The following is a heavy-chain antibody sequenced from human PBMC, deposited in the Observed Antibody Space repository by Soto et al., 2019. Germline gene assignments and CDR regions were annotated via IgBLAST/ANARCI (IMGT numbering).Heavy chain of an antibody. CDR1: GGSISSGGYS. V-gene: IGHV4-30-2*01. D-gene: IGHD1-26*01. CDR2: IFHSGST. J-gene: IGHJ2*01. CDR3: PRAGGSGSPDWYFTV. Sequence: QLQLQESGSGLVKPSQTLSLTCAVSGGSISSGGYSWSWLRQPPGKGLEWIGYIFHSGSTYYNPYPQSRVTISAVGSQNPFSLELRSVTAADPAVYYCPRAGGSGSPDWYFTVWRRGTLVTVSS.